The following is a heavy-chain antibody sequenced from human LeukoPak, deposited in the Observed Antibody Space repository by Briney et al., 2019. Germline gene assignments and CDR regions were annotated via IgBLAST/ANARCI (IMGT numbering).Heavy chain of an antibody. CDR2: IIPIFGTA. J-gene: IGHJ4*02. D-gene: IGHD6-19*01. V-gene: IGHV1-69*05. CDR1: VGTFRGYA. CDR3: ATSGWGSYYFDY. Sequence: SSVKVSCKPSVGTFRGYATSWVRQAPGQGLEWMGRIIPIFGTANSAQKFQGRVTITTDESTSTAYMWLSSLRSEDTAVYYCATSGWGSYYFDYWGQGTLVTVSS.